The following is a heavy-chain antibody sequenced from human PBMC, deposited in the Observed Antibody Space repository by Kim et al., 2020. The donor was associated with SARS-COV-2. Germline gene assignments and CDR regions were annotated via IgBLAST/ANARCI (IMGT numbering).Heavy chain of an antibody. CDR1: GFTFSRHS. Sequence: GGSLRLSCAASGFTFSRHSMNWVRQAPGKGLEWVSSISSSSTYIYYADSVKGRFTISRDNAKNSLYLQMNSLRVEDTAVYYCATGRLNGYKPEFVDYWGQGSLVTVSS. V-gene: IGHV3-21*01. CDR3: ATGRLNGYKPEFVDY. D-gene: IGHD5-12*01. J-gene: IGHJ4*02. CDR2: ISSSSTYI.